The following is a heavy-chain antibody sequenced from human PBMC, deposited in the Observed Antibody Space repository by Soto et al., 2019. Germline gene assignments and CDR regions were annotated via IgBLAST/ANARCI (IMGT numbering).Heavy chain of an antibody. CDR3: ARTGYSSGWYKAAFDI. D-gene: IGHD6-19*01. CDR2: INHSGST. V-gene: IGHV4-34*01. J-gene: IGHJ3*02. CDR1: GGSFSGYY. Sequence: KTSETLSLTCAVYGGSFSGYYWSWIRQPPGKGLEWIGEINHSGSTNYNPSLKSRVTISVDTSRNQFSLKLSSVTAADTAVYFCARTGYSSGWYKAAFDIWGQGTMVTVSS.